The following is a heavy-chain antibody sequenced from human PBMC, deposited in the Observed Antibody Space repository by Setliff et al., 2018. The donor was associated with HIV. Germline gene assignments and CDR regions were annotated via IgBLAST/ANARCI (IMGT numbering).Heavy chain of an antibody. CDR2: ISAYNGNT. V-gene: IGHV1-18*01. J-gene: IGHJ4*02. Sequence: ASVKVSCKASGYTFTSYGITWVRQAPGQGLEWMGWISAYNGNTNYAQKFQGRVTMTTDSSTSTAYMELRSLRSDDTAVYYCARHGRLSGSYWGGGDYWGQGTLVTVSS. CDR1: GYTFTSYG. D-gene: IGHD1-26*01. CDR3: ARHGRLSGSYWGGGDY.